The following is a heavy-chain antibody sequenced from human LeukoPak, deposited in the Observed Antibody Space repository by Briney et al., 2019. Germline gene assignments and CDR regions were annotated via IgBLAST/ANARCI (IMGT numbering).Heavy chain of an antibody. CDR1: GYTFTGYY. D-gene: IGHD3-3*01. CDR2: INPNSGGT. V-gene: IGHV1-2*02. CDR3: ARGRAPYYDFWSGPLDY. J-gene: IGHJ4*02. Sequence: ASVKVSCKASGYTFTGYYMHWVRQAPGQGLEWMGWINPNSGGTNYAQKFQGRVTMTRGTSISTAYMELSRLRSDDTAVYYCARGRAPYYDFWSGPLDYWGQGTLVTVSS.